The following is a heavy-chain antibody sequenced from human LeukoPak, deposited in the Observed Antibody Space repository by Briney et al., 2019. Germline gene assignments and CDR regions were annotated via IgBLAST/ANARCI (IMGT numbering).Heavy chain of an antibody. D-gene: IGHD2-15*01. CDR1: GGSISSYY. Sequence: PSETLSLTCTVSGGSISSYYWSWIRQPPGKGLEWIGYTHHSGITNHNPSLKSRVTISVDTSKNQISLKLSSVTAADTAMYYCARGGGGGAMVVYWYFDRWGRGTLVTVSS. V-gene: IGHV4-59*01. J-gene: IGHJ2*01. CDR3: ARGGGGGAMVVYWYFDR. CDR2: THHSGIT.